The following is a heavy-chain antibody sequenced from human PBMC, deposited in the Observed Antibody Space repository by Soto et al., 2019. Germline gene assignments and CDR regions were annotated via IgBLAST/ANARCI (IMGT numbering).Heavy chain of an antibody. CDR2: IIPIFGTA. D-gene: IGHD3-10*01. Sequence: QVQLVQSGAEVKKPGSSVKVSCKASGGTFSSYAISWVRQAPGQGLEWMGGIIPIFGTANNAQKFQGRVTITEDESTSTAYMELSSLISEDTAVYYCASSQAPAMVRGVMVKYYYYGMDVWGQGTTVTVSS. J-gene: IGHJ6*02. V-gene: IGHV1-69*12. CDR3: ASSQAPAMVRGVMVKYYYYGMDV. CDR1: GGTFSSYA.